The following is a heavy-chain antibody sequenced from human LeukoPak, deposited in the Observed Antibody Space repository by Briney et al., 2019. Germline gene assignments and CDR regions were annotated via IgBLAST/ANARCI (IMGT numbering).Heavy chain of an antibody. J-gene: IGHJ4*02. CDR3: ARDARIWWGGSHGLDAFDI. D-gene: IGHD1-26*01. CDR1: GFTFSSYG. V-gene: IGHV3-30*02. CDR2: IRYDGSNK. Sequence: GGSLRLSCAASGFTFSSYGMHWVRQAPGKGLEWVAFIRYDGSNKYYADSVKGRFTISRDNAKNSLHLQMNSLRVEDTAVYYCARDARIWWGGSHGLDAFDIWGQGTLVTVSS.